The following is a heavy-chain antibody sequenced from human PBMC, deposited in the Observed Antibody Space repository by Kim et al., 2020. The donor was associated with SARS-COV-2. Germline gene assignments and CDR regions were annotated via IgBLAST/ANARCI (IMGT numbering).Heavy chain of an antibody. CDR3: AGLTVAGDFDY. J-gene: IGHJ4*02. V-gene: IGHV1-2*02. Sequence: ASVKVSCKASGYTFTGYYVYWVRQAPGQGLEWMGWINPDSGGTNSAQKFQGRVTMTRDTSISTAYMELSRLRSDDTAVYYCAGLTVAGDFDYWGQGTLVTVSS. CDR1: GYTFTGYY. D-gene: IGHD6-19*01. CDR2: INPDSGGT.